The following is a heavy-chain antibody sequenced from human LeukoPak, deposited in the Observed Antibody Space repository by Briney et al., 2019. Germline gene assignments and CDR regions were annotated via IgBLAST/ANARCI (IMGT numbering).Heavy chain of an antibody. CDR1: GDSISDDY. CDR3: ARELWFGESPYYFDY. CDR2: IYTSGST. D-gene: IGHD3-10*01. J-gene: IGHJ4*02. Sequence: PSETLSLTCTVSGDSISDDYWSWIRQPPGKGLEWIGRIYTSGSTNYNPSLKSRVTMSVDTSKNQFSLKLSSVTAADTAVYYCARELWFGESPYYFDYWGQGTLVTVSS. V-gene: IGHV4-4*07.